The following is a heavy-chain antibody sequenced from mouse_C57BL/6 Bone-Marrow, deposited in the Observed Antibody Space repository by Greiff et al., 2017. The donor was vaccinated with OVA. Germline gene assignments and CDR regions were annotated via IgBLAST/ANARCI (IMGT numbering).Heavy chain of an antibody. CDR2: IYPGSGNT. CDR3: ARGEHCYGSSRFAY. V-gene: IGHV1-81*01. Sequence: QVTLKVSGAELARPGASVKLSCKASGYTFTSYGISWVQQSPGQGLEWIGEIYPGSGNTYYNENFKGKVTLTADKSSSTVYMELRSLTSEDTAVYVCARGEHCYGSSRFAYWGQGTLVTVSA. J-gene: IGHJ3*01. CDR1: GYTFTSYG. D-gene: IGHD1-1*01.